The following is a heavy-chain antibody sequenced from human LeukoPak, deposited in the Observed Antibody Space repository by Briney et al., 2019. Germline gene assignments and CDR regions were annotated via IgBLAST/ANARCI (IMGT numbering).Heavy chain of an antibody. D-gene: IGHD2-15*01. Sequence: ASVNVSCKASGYTFTSYDINWVRQAPGQGLEWLGWISGYNGNTNHAQKLQGRVTMTTDTSTSTAYMDVRSLRSDDAAVYYCARGSGSGHFDYWGQGTLVTVSS. V-gene: IGHV1-18*01. CDR1: GYTFTSYD. CDR3: ARGSGSGHFDY. J-gene: IGHJ4*02. CDR2: ISGYNGNT.